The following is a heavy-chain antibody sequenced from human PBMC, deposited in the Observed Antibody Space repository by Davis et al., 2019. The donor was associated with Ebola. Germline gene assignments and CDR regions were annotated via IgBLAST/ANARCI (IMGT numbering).Heavy chain of an antibody. CDR1: GYTFTGYY. V-gene: IGHV1-2*04. Sequence: ASVKVSCKASGYTFTGYYMHWVRQAPGQGLEWMGWINPNSGGTNYAQKFQGWVTMTTDTSTSTAYMELRSLRSDDTAVYYCARDPGDGYTYAFDIWGQGTMVTVSS. D-gene: IGHD5-24*01. CDR2: INPNSGGT. CDR3: ARDPGDGYTYAFDI. J-gene: IGHJ3*02.